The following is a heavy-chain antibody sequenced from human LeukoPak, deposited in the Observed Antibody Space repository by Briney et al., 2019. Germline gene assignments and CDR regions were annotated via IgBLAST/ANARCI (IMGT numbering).Heavy chain of an antibody. CDR2: ISSNSGSI. V-gene: IGHV3-9*01. Sequence: PGRSLRLSCAASGFTFDDYAMLWVRQAPGKGLEWVSGISSNSGSIVYADSVKDRFTISRDNAKNSLYLQMNSLKAEDTALYYFGKGYCYDSGGYHFDYWGQGTLVTVSS. CDR1: GFTFDDYA. CDR3: GKGYCYDSGGYHFDY. D-gene: IGHD3-22*01. J-gene: IGHJ4*02.